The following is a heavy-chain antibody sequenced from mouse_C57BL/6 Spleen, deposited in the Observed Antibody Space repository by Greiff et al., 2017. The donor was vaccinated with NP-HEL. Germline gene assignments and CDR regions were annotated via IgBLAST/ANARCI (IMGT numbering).Heavy chain of an antibody. D-gene: IGHD2-2*01. Sequence: VQLQQPGAELVRPGTSVKLSCKASGYTFTSYWMHWVKQRPGQGLEWIGVIDPSDSYTNYNQKFKGKATLTVDTSSSTAYMQLSSLTSEDSAVYYCARFSGYDSYYYAMDYWGQGTSVTVSS. CDR2: IDPSDSYT. CDR3: ARFSGYDSYYYAMDY. CDR1: GYTFTSYW. V-gene: IGHV1-59*01. J-gene: IGHJ4*01.